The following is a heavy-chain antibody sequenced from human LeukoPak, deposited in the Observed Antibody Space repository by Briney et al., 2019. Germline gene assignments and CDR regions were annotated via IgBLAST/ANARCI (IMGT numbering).Heavy chain of an antibody. CDR3: AKDWGNWGYGYYFDH. D-gene: IGHD7-27*01. CDR2: VSYDGSNK. V-gene: IGHV3-30*18. Sequence: GGSLRLSCAASGFTFSTYGMHWVRQAPGKGLEWVAVVSYDGSNKYYEDSVKGRFTISRDNSKNTLYLQMNSLRAEDTAVYYCAKDWGNWGYGYYFDHWGQGTLVTVSS. CDR1: GFTFSTYG. J-gene: IGHJ4*02.